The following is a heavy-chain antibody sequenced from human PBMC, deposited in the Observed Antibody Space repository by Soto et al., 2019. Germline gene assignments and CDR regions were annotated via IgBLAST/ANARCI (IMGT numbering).Heavy chain of an antibody. J-gene: IGHJ6*02. V-gene: IGHV1-46*01. CDR2: IDPSSGTT. D-gene: IGHD5-12*01. CDR3: VRDLVATMDDYYYYGVDV. Sequence: ASVKVSCKPSGYSFSNFYVHWVRQAPGQGLEWMGIIDPSSGTTSYTQKFQERVTMTRDTSMSTVYMDLKWLTSDDTAIYYCVRDLVATMDDYYYYGVDVWGQGTTVTVSS. CDR1: GYSFSNFY.